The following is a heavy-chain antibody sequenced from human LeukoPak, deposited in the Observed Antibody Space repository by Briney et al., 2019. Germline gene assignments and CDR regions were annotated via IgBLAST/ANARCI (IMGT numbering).Heavy chain of an antibody. Sequence: SETLSLTCTVSGGSISSSSYYWGWIRQALGKGLEWIGYIYYSGSTNYNPSLKSRVTISVDTSKNQFSLKLSSVTAADTAVYYCAREIGFADYGDYGFDYWGQGTLVTVSS. D-gene: IGHD4-17*01. CDR2: IYYSGST. V-gene: IGHV4-61*05. CDR1: GGSISSSSYY. J-gene: IGHJ4*02. CDR3: AREIGFADYGDYGFDY.